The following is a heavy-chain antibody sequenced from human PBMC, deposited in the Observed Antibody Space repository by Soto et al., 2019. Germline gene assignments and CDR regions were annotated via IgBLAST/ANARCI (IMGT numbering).Heavy chain of an antibody. V-gene: IGHV4-59*01. CDR2: IYYSGST. D-gene: IGHD3-10*01. Sequence: PSETLSLTCTVSGGSISSYYWSWIRQPPGKGLEWIGYIYYSGSTNYNPSLKSRVTISVDTSKNQFSLKLSSVTAADTAVYYRARAGTTMVRGVISGWFDPWGQGTLVTVSS. J-gene: IGHJ5*02. CDR3: ARAGTTMVRGVISGWFDP. CDR1: GGSISSYY.